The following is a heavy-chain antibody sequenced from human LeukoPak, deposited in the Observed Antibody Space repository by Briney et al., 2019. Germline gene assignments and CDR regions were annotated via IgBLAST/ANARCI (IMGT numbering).Heavy chain of an antibody. J-gene: IGHJ4*02. Sequence: PSETLSLTCIVSGGSISTCYWSWIRQPPGKGLEWIGYIYYSGSTNYNPSLKSRVTISVDTSKDQFSLRLSSVTAADTAVYYCARAPQAGYGDYWGQGTLVTVSS. CDR2: IYYSGST. D-gene: IGHD5-12*01. CDR1: GGSISTCY. V-gene: IGHV4-59*01. CDR3: ARAPQAGYGDY.